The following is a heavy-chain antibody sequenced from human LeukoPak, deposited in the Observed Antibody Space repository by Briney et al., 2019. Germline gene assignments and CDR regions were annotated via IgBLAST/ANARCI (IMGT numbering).Heavy chain of an antibody. Sequence: ASVKVSCRASGFIFTNYDINWVRQAAGQGLEWMGWMNPITGNTGYARQFQGRVTMTRDTSTSTAYMELTSLRSEDTAVYYCVRDGEGVAISVNYWFDPWGQETLVTVSS. CDR2: MNPITGNT. CDR3: VRDGEGVAISVNYWFDP. D-gene: IGHD3-10*01. CDR1: GFIFTNYD. J-gene: IGHJ5*02. V-gene: IGHV1-8*01.